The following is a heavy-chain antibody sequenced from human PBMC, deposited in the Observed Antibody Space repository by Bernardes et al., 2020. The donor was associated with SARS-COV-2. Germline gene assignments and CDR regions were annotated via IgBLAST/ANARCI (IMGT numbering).Heavy chain of an antibody. CDR2: IIPIFGTA. J-gene: IGHJ3*02. CDR3: ARVGWIQRTERIADAFDI. Sequence: SVKVSCKASGGTFSSYAISWVRQAPGQGLEWMGGIIPIFGTANYAQKFQGRVTITADESTSTAYMELSSLRSEDTAVYYCARVGWIQRTERIADAFDIWGQGTMVTVSS. V-gene: IGHV1-69*13. CDR1: GGTFSSYA. D-gene: IGHD5-18*01.